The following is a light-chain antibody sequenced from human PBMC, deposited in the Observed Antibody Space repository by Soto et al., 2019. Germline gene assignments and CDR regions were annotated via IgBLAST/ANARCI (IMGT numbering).Light chain of an antibody. Sequence: IVLTQSPGTLSLSPGDRATLSCRASQTVEKDYLAWYQQPPGQAAMLLVEAASRRAAGIPDRFSGSGSETDFTPAISRLEPEDFAVYYCQHDATSPRTFSQGTNVEVK. V-gene: IGKV3-20*01. J-gene: IGKJ1*01. CDR1: QTVEKDY. CDR2: AAS. CDR3: QHDATSPRT.